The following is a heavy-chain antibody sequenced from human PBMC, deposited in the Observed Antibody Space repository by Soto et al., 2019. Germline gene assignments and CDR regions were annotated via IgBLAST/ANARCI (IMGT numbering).Heavy chain of an antibody. CDR1: GGSLSSHW. Sequence: SETLSLTCSVSGGSLSSHWWTWIRQPPGKGLQWVGHIFYTGITKYNPSLQSRVSISVDTSKDHFSLTLNSVTAADTAVYYCARGGYDFSGVNFDEGFDFWGQGIPVTVSS. CDR2: IFYTGIT. J-gene: IGHJ4*01. V-gene: IGHV4-59*11. CDR3: ARGGYDFSGVNFDEGFDF. D-gene: IGHD3-22*01.